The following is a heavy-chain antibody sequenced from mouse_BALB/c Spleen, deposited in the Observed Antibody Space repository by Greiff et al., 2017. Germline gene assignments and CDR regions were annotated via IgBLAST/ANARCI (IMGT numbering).Heavy chain of an antibody. CDR1: GFTFSSYT. CDR2: ISNGGGST. D-gene: IGHD1-1*01. Sequence: EVQGVESGGGLVQPGGSLKLSCAASGFTFSSYTMSWVRQTPEKRLEWVAYISNGGGSTYYPDTVKGRFTISRDNAKNTLYLQMSSLKSEDTAMYYWEGHPHYYGSSHWYFDVWGAGTTVTVSS. V-gene: IGHV5-12-2*01. CDR3: EGHPHYYGSSHWYFDV. J-gene: IGHJ1*01.